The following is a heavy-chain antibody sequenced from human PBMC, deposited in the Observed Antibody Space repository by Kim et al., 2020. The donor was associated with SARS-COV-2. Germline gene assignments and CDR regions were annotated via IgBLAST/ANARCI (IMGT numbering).Heavy chain of an antibody. CDR1: GYTFTSYA. D-gene: IGHD2-15*01. V-gene: IGHV1-3*01. J-gene: IGHJ5*02. CDR2: INAGNGNT. CDR3: ARTPYCSGGSCYSWWFDP. Sequence: ASVKVSCKASGYTFTSYAMHWVRQAPGQRLEWMGWINAGNGNTKYSQKFQGRVTITRDTSASTAYMELSSLRSEDTAVYYCARTPYCSGGSCYSWWFDPWGQGTLVTVSS.